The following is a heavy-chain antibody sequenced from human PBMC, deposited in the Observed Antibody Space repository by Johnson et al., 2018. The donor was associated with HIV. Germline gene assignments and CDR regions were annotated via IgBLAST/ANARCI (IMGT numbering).Heavy chain of an antibody. J-gene: IGHJ3*02. CDR2: IKCDGSEK. D-gene: IGHD4-23*01. V-gene: IGHV3-52*01. CDR3: AKEAYGGNSPHAFDI. CDR1: GFTFSSSW. Sequence: VQLVESGGGVVQPGGSLRLSCAASGFTFSSSWMHWVFQAPEKGLEWVADIKCDGSEKYSADSVKGRFTISRDNAKNTLFLQMHSLSAEDTALYYCAKEAYGGNSPHAFDIWGQGTMVTVSS.